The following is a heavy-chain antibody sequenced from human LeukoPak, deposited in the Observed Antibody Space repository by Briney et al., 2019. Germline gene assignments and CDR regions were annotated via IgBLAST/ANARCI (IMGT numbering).Heavy chain of an antibody. J-gene: IGHJ4*02. V-gene: IGHV3-23*01. CDR3: AKGSWWEMATILYPIEY. CDR1: GFTFSSYA. CDR2: ISGSGGST. Sequence: HPGGSLRLSCAASGFTFSSYAMSWVRQAPGKGLEWVSAISGSGGSTYYADSVKGRFTISRDNCKNTLYLEMNSLRAEDTAVYYCAKGSWWEMATILYPIEYWGQGTLVTVSS. D-gene: IGHD5-24*01.